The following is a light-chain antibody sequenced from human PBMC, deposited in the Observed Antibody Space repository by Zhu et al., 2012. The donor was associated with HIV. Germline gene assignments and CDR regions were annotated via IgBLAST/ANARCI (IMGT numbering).Light chain of an antibody. J-gene: IGKJ4*01. Sequence: DIQLTQSPSFLSASVGDRVTITCRASQGISSHLAWYHQKPGKAPKLLIYGASILQSGVPSRFSGSGSGTEFTLTISSLQPEDFATYFCQHLTLYPTFGGGSKVEIK. V-gene: IGKV1-9*01. CDR2: GAS. CDR1: QGISSH. CDR3: QHLTLYPT.